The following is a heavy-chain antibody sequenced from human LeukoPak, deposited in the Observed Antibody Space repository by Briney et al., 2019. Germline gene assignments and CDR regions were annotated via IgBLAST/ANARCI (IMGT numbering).Heavy chain of an antibody. CDR1: GGSISSGGYY. Sequence: SETLTLTCTVSGGSISSGGYYWSWIRQHPGKALEWIGYIYYSGSTYYNPSLKSRVTLSVDTSKNQFSLKPSSVTAADTAVYYCARESVAGNGVDYWAQGTLVTVSS. CDR2: IYYSGST. CDR3: ARESVAGNGVDY. V-gene: IGHV4-31*03. J-gene: IGHJ4*02. D-gene: IGHD6-19*01.